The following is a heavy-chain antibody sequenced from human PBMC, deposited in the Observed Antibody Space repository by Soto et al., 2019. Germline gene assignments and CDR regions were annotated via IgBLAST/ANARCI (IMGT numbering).Heavy chain of an antibody. Sequence: PGGSLRLSCVASGFTFSSYAMHWVRQAPGKGLEWVAIMPYDGNNQYYAGSVKGRFTISRDNFKNTLYLQMNSLRAEDTAVYYCAKALGELSPQSFDYWGQGILVTVSS. CDR2: MPYDGNNQ. CDR1: GFTFSSYA. CDR3: AKALGELSPQSFDY. D-gene: IGHD3-16*02. J-gene: IGHJ4*02. V-gene: IGHV3-30*18.